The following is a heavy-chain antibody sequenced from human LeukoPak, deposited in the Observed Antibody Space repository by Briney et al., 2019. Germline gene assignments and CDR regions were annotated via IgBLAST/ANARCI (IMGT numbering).Heavy chain of an antibody. Sequence: GGSLRLSCAASGFTFSNAWMSWVRQAPGKGLEWVGRIKSKTDGGTTDYAAPVKGRFTISRDDSKNTLYLQMNSLKTEDTAVYYCTTEEPSGYSHRTLGYWGQGTLVTVSS. CDR3: TTEEPSGYSHRTLGY. CDR1: GFTFSNAW. J-gene: IGHJ4*02. V-gene: IGHV3-15*01. D-gene: IGHD3-22*01. CDR2: IKSKTDGGTT.